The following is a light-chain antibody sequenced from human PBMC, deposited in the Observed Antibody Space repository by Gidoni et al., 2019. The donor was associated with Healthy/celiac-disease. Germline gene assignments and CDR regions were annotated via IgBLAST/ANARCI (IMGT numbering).Light chain of an antibody. CDR2: AAS. V-gene: IGKV1-39*01. CDR3: QQSYSSPPT. J-gene: IGKJ4*01. Sequence: DIQMTQSPSSLSASVGDRLTITCRASQSISSYLNWYQQKPGRAPKLLIYAASNLQSGVPTRFSGSGSGTDFTLTISSLQPEDFATYYCQQSYSSPPTFGGGTKVEIK. CDR1: QSISSY.